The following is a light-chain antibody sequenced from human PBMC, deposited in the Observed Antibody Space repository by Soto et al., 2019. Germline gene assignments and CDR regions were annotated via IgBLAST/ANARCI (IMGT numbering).Light chain of an antibody. V-gene: IGLV2-14*01. J-gene: IGLJ2*01. Sequence: QSALTQPASVSGSPGPSITISCTGTSSDIGTYDYVSWYQHHPGKAPKHMIYEVTNRPSGVSDRFSGSKSGKTASLTISGLQAEDEADYYCSSYTTPATPVVFGGGTKLTVL. CDR3: SSYTTPATPVV. CDR1: SSDIGTYDY. CDR2: EVT.